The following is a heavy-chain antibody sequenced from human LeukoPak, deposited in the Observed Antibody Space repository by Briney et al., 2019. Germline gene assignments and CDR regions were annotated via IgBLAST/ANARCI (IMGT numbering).Heavy chain of an antibody. CDR1: GFTFSDYG. D-gene: IGHD2-2*01. J-gene: IGHJ3*02. CDR2: TSYDESEK. CDR3: AKSKPPREYCSATSCFAGFGAFDI. Sequence: GGFLRLSCAASGFTFSDYGMNWVRQAPGKGLEWVAITSYDESEKYYVDSVKGRFTISRDNSKNTLYLQMNSLRTEDTAVYYCAKSKPPREYCSATSCFAGFGAFDIWGQGTMVTVSS. V-gene: IGHV3-30*18.